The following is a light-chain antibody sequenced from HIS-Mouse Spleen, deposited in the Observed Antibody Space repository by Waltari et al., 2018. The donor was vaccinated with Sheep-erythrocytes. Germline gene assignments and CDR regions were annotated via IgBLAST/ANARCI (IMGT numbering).Light chain of an antibody. Sequence: QSALTQPPSASGSPGQSVTISCTGTSSDVGGYHYVSWYQQHPGKAPKRMIYGVSKRPSGGPDRFAGSKAGNTASLTVSGLQAEDEADYYCSSYAGSNNWVFGGVTKLTVL. CDR2: GVS. CDR1: SSDVGGYHY. V-gene: IGLV2-8*01. J-gene: IGLJ3*02. CDR3: SSYAGSNNWV.